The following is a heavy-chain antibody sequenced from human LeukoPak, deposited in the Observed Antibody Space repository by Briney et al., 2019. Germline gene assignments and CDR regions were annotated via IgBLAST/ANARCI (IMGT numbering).Heavy chain of an antibody. CDR3: ARVSTYQYYYYMDV. CDR1: GFTFSDYY. Sequence: PGGSLRLSCTASGFTFSDYYMSWLRQAPGKGLEWVSYISTSGKTIYYADSVKGRFTISRDNAKNSLYLQINSLRAEDTAVYYCARVSTYQYYYYMDVWGKGTTVTVSS. J-gene: IGHJ6*03. CDR2: ISTSGKTI. V-gene: IGHV3-11*01. D-gene: IGHD2-2*01.